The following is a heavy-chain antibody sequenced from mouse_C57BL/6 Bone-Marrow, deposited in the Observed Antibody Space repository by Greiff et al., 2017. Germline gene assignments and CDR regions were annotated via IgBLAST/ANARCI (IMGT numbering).Heavy chain of an antibody. J-gene: IGHJ3*01. CDR1: GYAFSSSW. CDR3: ARGGYDAGFAY. V-gene: IGHV1-82*01. CDR2: IYPGDGDT. D-gene: IGHD2-2*01. Sequence: QVQLKESGPELVKPGASVKISCKASGYAFSSSWMNWVKQRPGKGLEWIGRIYPGDGDTNYNGKFKGKATLTADKSSSTAYMQLSSLTSEDSAVXFCARGGYDAGFAYWGQGTLVTVSA.